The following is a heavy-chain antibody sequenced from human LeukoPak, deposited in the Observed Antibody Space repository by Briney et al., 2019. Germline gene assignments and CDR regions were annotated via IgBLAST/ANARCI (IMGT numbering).Heavy chain of an antibody. J-gene: IGHJ4*02. CDR2: ISWNSGSI. CDR3: TKGRGGGTAYCFDY. CDR1: GFTSDDYA. V-gene: IGHV3-9*02. Sequence: GRSLRLSCSASGFTSDDYAMHWVRPAPGRGLEWDSGISWNSGSIGYADSVKGRFTISRDDAKNSLYLQMNSLRAEDTAFYYCTKGRGGGTAYCFDYWGQGILVTVSP. D-gene: IGHD1-26*01.